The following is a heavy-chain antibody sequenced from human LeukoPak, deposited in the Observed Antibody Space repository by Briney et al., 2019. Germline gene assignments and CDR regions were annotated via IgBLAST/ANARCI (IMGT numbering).Heavy chain of an antibody. CDR3: AKDKSRYCSSTSCSNRPFDY. Sequence: GGSLRLSCAASGFSFNNYAMSWVRQAPGKGLEWVSAVSGSGGSTYYADSVQGRFTISRDNSKNTLYVQMNSLRAEDTAVYYCAKDKSRYCSSTSCSNRPFDYWGQGTLVTVSS. D-gene: IGHD2-2*01. CDR2: VSGSGGST. J-gene: IGHJ4*02. V-gene: IGHV3-23*01. CDR1: GFSFNNYA.